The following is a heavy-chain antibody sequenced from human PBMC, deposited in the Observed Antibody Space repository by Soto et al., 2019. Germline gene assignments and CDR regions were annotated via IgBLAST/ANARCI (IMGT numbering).Heavy chain of an antibody. D-gene: IGHD5-12*01. V-gene: IGHV3-33*01. CDR1: GFIFNDYG. CDR2: IWYDGRNP. CDR3: ARGRSRYREYDLAY. Sequence: QVQLVESGGGVVQPGRSLRLSCIASGFIFNDYGMHWVRQAPGKGLEWVAGIWYDGRNPYYADSVKGRLTISRDNSRNTLSLEVTSLRVEDTAVYYCARGRSRYREYDLAYGGQGTQVTVSS. J-gene: IGHJ4*02.